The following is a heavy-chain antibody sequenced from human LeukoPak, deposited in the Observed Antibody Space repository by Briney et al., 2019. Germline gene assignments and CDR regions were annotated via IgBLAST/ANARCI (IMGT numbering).Heavy chain of an antibody. J-gene: IGHJ4*02. CDR3: ARSDRGTHDY. Sequence: GGSLRLSCAASGFYFANYAMSWVRQAPGKGLEWVAVISYDGSNKYYADSVKGRFTISRDNSKNTLYLQMNSLRAEDTAVYYCARSDRGTHDYWGQGTLVTVSS. CDR2: ISYDGSNK. V-gene: IGHV3-30*04. CDR1: GFYFANYA.